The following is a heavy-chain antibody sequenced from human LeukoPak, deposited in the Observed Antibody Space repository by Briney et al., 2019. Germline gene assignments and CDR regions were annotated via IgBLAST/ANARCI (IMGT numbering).Heavy chain of an antibody. J-gene: IGHJ4*02. D-gene: IGHD1-26*01. V-gene: IGHV3-7*01. Sequence: GGSLRLSCSASGFSCSSYGMSWVRQAPGKGLEWVAHINEDGSEKYYVDAVKGRFFISRDNAAKSLSLQMNRLRDADTAVYYCARVSVGAPAFDYWGQGNLVTVSS. CDR2: INEDGSEK. CDR1: GFSCSSYG. CDR3: ARVSVGAPAFDY.